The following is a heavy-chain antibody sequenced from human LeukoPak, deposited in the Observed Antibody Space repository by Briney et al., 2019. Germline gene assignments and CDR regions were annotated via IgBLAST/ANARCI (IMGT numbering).Heavy chain of an antibody. D-gene: IGHD3-9*01. V-gene: IGHV3-73*01. CDR2: IRSKTNSYAT. CDR3: TRPYYDILTGSYFDY. J-gene: IGHJ4*02. Sequence: GGSLRLSCAASGFIFSGSALHWVRQVSGKGLEWVGRIRSKTNSYATLYAASVKGRFTISRDDSKNTAYLQMNSLKTEDTAVYYCTRPYYDILTGSYFDYWGQGTLVTVSS. CDR1: GFIFSGSA.